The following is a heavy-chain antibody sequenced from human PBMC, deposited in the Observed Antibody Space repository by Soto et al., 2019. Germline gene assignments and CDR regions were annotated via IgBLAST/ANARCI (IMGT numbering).Heavy chain of an antibody. D-gene: IGHD4-4*01. CDR3: ARPTLTSSHYYNYLDV. V-gene: IGHV3-23*01. CDR2: ISGSGDST. Sequence: PGGSLRLSCAASGFTFSNYAMNWVRQAPGKGLEWVSSISGSGDSTYYADSVKGRFTISRDNSKNTLFLQMSSLRAEDTAVYYCARPTLTSSHYYNYLDVWGKGTTVTVSS. CDR1: GFTFSNYA. J-gene: IGHJ6*03.